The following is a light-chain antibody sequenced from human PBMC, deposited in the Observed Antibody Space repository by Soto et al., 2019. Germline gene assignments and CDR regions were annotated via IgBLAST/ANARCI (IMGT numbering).Light chain of an antibody. V-gene: IGKV1-9*01. Sequence: IQLTQSPSSLSASVGDRVTITCRASQDISGYVAWYQQRPGKAPQLLIYAASALHTGVPSRFSGSGSGTDFTLTSTSLQPEDFGTYYCQHPKWAFGHGTTVEI. CDR2: AAS. J-gene: IGKJ1*01. CDR3: QHPKWA. CDR1: QDISGY.